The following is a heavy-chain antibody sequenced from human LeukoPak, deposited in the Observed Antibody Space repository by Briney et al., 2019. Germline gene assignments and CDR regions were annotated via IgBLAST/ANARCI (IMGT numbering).Heavy chain of an antibody. Sequence: SVKVSCKASRGIFSSYAIIWVRQAPGQGLEWMGRIIPILGIANYAQKFQGRVTITADKSTSTAYMELSSLRSEDTAVYYCARGRHCSSTSCYDYWGQGTLVTVSS. J-gene: IGHJ4*02. CDR3: ARGRHCSSTSCYDY. D-gene: IGHD2-2*01. CDR2: IIPILGIA. CDR1: RGIFSSYA. V-gene: IGHV1-69*04.